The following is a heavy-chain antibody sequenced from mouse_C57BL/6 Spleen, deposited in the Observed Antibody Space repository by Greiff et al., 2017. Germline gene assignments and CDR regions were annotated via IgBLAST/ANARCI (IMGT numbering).Heavy chain of an antibody. CDR1: GYSITSGYY. CDR2: ISYDGSD. CDR3: ESDGYGTLGFAY. V-gene: IGHV3-6*01. D-gene: IGHD1-1*01. J-gene: IGHJ3*01. Sequence: DVQLQASGPGLVKPSQSLSLTCSVTGYSITSGYYWNWIRQFPGNQLEWMGYISYDGSDNYNPSLKNRISITRDTSKNQFFLKLNSVTTEDTATYYCESDGYGTLGFAYWGQGTLVTVSA.